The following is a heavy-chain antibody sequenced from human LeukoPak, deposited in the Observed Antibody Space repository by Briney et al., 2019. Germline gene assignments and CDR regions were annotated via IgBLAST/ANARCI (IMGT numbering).Heavy chain of an antibody. CDR2: INPNSGGT. J-gene: IGHJ4*02. CDR1: GYTFTGYY. D-gene: IGHD2-15*01. Sequence: ASVKVSCKAPGYTFTGYYMHWVRQAPGQGLEWMGRINPNSGGTNYAQKFQGRVTMTRDTSISTAYMELSRLRSDDTAVYYCARTVAATKKVDYWGQGTLVTVSS. CDR3: ARTVAATKKVDY. V-gene: IGHV1-2*06.